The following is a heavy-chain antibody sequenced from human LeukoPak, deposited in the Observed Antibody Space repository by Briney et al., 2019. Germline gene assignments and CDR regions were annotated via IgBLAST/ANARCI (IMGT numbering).Heavy chain of an antibody. CDR3: TRHAQYSGSPPMGFDP. D-gene: IGHD1-26*01. Sequence: QPGGSLKLSCAASGFTFSGSAMHWVPQASGKGLEWVGRIRSKANSYATAYAASVKGRFTISRDDSKNTAYLQMNSLKTEDTAVYYCTRHAQYSGSPPMGFDPWGQGTLVTVSS. CDR1: GFTFSGSA. CDR2: IRSKANSYAT. J-gene: IGHJ5*02. V-gene: IGHV3-73*01.